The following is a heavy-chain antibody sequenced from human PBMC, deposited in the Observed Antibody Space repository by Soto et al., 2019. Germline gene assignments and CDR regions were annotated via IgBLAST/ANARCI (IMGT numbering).Heavy chain of an antibody. D-gene: IGHD5-18*01. CDR3: ARGLSGYSYGSDFGMDV. CDR1: GDSVSSNSAA. J-gene: IGHJ6*02. CDR2: TYYRSKWYN. V-gene: IGHV6-1*01. Sequence: PSQPLSLTCAISGDSVSSNSAAWNWIRQSPSRGLEWLGRTYYRSKWYNDYAVSVKSRITINPDTSKNQFSLQLNSVTPEDTAVYYCARGLSGYSYGSDFGMDVWGQGTTVTVSS.